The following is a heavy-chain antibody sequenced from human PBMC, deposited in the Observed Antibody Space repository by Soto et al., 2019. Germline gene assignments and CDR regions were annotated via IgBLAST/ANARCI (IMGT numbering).Heavy chain of an antibody. J-gene: IGHJ6*02. D-gene: IGHD6-19*01. CDR1: GGSISSYY. CDR3: ARDKCSSGWYRDHYYYGMDV. V-gene: IGHV4-59*01. CDR2: IYYSGST. Sequence: PSETLSLTCTVSGGSISSYYWSWIRQPPGKGLEWIGYIYYSGSTNYNPSLKSRVTISVDTSKNQFSLKLSSVTAADTAVYYCARDKCSSGWYRDHYYYGMDVWGQGTTVTVSS.